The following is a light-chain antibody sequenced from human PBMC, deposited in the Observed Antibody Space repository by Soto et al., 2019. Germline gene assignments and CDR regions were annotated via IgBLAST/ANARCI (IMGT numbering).Light chain of an antibody. CDR1: SSNIGRNI. Sequence: QSVLTQLPSASGTPGQRVTISCSGSSSNIGRNIVNWYQQLPGTAPKLLIYSDDQRPSGVPDRFSGSKSGTSASLAISGLQSEDEADYYCAAWDDSLNGVVFGGGTQLTVL. CDR2: SDD. CDR3: AAWDDSLNGVV. J-gene: IGLJ2*01. V-gene: IGLV1-44*01.